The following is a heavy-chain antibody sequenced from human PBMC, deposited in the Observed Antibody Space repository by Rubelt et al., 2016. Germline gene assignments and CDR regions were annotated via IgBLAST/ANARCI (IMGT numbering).Heavy chain of an antibody. CDR2: ISGSGGST. Sequence: EVQLLESGGGLVQPGGSMRLSCAASGFTFSSYAMSWVRQASGTGLEWVSAISGSGGSTYYADSVKGRFTISRDNSKNTMYLQMNSLRAEDTAVYYCAKVGGGRVGAFDYWGQGTLVTVSS. CDR1: GFTFSSYA. D-gene: IGHD1-26*01. CDR3: AKVGGGRVGAFDY. V-gene: IGHV3-23*01. J-gene: IGHJ4*02.